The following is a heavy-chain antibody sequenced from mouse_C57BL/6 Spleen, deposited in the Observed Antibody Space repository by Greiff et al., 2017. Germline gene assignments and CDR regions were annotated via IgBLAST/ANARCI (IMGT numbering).Heavy chain of an antibody. Sequence: EVKLQESGGGLVKPGGSLKLSCAASGFTFSSYAMSWVRQTPEKRLEWVATISDGGSYTYYPDNVKGRFTISRDNAKNNLYLQMSHLKSEDTARYYCARDDYSNSLDYWGQGTTLTVSS. J-gene: IGHJ2*01. CDR1: GFTFSSYA. D-gene: IGHD2-5*01. V-gene: IGHV5-4*01. CDR2: ISDGGSYT. CDR3: ARDDYSNSLDY.